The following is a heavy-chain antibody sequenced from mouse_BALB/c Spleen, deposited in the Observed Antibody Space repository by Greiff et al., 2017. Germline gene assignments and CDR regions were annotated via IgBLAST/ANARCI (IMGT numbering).Heavy chain of an antibody. Sequence: VQLQQSGAELVRPGTSVKISCKASGYTFTNYWLGWVKQRPGHGLEWIGDIYPGGGYTNYNEKFKGKATLTADTSSSTAYMQLSSLTSEDSAVYFCARAGNYVWFAYWGQGTLVTVSA. CDR2: IYPGGGYT. D-gene: IGHD2-1*01. CDR1: GYTFTNYW. CDR3: ARAGNYVWFAY. V-gene: IGHV1-63*02. J-gene: IGHJ3*01.